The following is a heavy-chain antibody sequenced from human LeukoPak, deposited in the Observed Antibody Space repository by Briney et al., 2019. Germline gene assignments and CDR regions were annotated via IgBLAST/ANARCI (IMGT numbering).Heavy chain of an antibody. V-gene: IGHV4-39*07. D-gene: IGHD1-26*01. CDR3: TRGGELMNF. CDR1: GGSISSSSYY. J-gene: IGHJ4*02. CDR2: IYYSGST. Sequence: ETLSLTCTVSGGSISSSSYYWGWIRQPPGKGLEWIGSIYYSGSTYYNPSLKSRVTISVDTSKNQFSLRLSSVTAADTAVYYCTRGGELMNFWGQGTLVTVSS.